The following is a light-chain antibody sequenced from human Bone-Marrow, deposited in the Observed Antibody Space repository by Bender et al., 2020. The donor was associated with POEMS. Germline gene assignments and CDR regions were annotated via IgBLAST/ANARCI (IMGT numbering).Light chain of an antibody. J-gene: IGLJ3*02. CDR2: DVS. CDR3: SSYTSSSTYV. CDR1: SSDVGGYNY. Sequence: QSALTQPRSVSGSPGQSVTISCTGTSSDVGGYNYVSWYQQHPGKAPKVMIYDVSNRPSGVSNRFSGSKSGNTASLTISGLQAEDEADYYCSSYTSSSTYVFGGGTKLTVL. V-gene: IGLV2-14*01.